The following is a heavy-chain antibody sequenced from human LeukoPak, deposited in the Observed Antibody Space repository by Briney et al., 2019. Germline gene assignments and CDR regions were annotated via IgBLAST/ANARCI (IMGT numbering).Heavy chain of an antibody. D-gene: IGHD3-22*01. J-gene: IGHJ4*02. CDR1: GGSISSSSYY. CDR2: IYYSGST. CDR3: ARPRDSSGYYGVYFDY. Sequence: SQTLSLTCTVSGGSISSSSYYWGWIRQPPGKGLEWIGSIYYSGSTYYSPSLKSRVTISVDTSKNQFSLKLSSVTAADTAVYYCARPRDSSGYYGVYFDYWGQGTLVTVSS. V-gene: IGHV4-39*01.